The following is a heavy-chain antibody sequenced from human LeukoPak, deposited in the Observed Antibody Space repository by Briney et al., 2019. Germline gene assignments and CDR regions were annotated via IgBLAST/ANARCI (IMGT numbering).Heavy chain of an antibody. J-gene: IGHJ5*02. Sequence: SETLSLTCTVSGGSISSSSYYWGWIRQPPGKGLEWIGSIYYSGSTYYNPSLKSRVTISVDTSKNQFSLKLSSVTAADTAVYYCARRTAPDYFNWFDPWGQGTLVTVSS. D-gene: IGHD4/OR15-4a*01. V-gene: IGHV4-39*01. CDR3: ARRTAPDYFNWFDP. CDR1: GGSISSSSYY. CDR2: IYYSGST.